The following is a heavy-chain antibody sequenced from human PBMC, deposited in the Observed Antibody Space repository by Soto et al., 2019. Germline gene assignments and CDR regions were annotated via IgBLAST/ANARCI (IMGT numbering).Heavy chain of an antibody. D-gene: IGHD2-2*01. V-gene: IGHV3-7*01. Sequence: VQLVESGGGLVQPGGSLRLSCATSGFTFNSYWMTWVRQAPGKGLEWLGNIKEDGSDEYYMDSVKGRFTISRDNAKMSLDLQMTSLRADYSAVYYCARGGRSGTRYQYFDYWGQGTLVTVSS. CDR1: GFTFNSYW. CDR3: ARGGRSGTRYQYFDY. J-gene: IGHJ4*02. CDR2: IKEDGSDE.